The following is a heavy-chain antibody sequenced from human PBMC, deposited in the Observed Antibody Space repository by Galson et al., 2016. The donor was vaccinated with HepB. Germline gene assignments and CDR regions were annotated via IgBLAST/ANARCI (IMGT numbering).Heavy chain of an antibody. J-gene: IGHJ4*02. Sequence: SLRLSCAASGFNFNNYAMSWVRQAPRKGLEWVSTISGSGATTYYEDSLKGRFTISRDNGKRTLYLQMNRLRAEDTAVYFCTKDPVSGSYVLTWFQYWGQGTLVTVSS. D-gene: IGHD1-26*01. CDR1: GFNFNNYA. CDR3: TKDPVSGSYVLTWFQY. CDR2: ISGSGATT. V-gene: IGHV3-23*01.